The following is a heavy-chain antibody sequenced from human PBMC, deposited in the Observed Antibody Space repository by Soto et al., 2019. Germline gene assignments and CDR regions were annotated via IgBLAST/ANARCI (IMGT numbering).Heavy chain of an antibody. V-gene: IGHV1-69*13. CDR1: GGTFSSYA. CDR2: IIPISETT. CDR3: ARSQGSSTSLEIYYYYYYGMDV. D-gene: IGHD2-2*01. J-gene: IGHJ6*02. Sequence: SVKVSCKASGGTFSSYAISWVRQAPGQGLEWMGGIIPISETTNYAQKFQGRVTITADESKSTAYMELSSLRSEDTAVYYCARSQGSSTSLEIYYYYYYGMDVWGQGTTVTV.